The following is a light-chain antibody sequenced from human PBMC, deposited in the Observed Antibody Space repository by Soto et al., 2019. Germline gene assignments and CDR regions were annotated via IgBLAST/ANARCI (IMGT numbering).Light chain of an antibody. CDR3: HQYATGPLT. V-gene: IGKV3-20*01. J-gene: IGKJ4*01. CDR1: QSVGRDY. CDR2: GAS. Sequence: EIVLTQSPGTLSLSPGDRATLSCRASQSVGRDYLAWFQHKGGQAPRLLVHGASNRATGIPDRFSGSGSGTDFTRIISRLEPEDFAVYYCHQYATGPLTFGGGTKVEI.